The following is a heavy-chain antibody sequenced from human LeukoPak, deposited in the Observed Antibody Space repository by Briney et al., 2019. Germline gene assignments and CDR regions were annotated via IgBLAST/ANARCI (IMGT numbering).Heavy chain of an antibody. Sequence: PGGSLRLSCAASGFTFSIYEMHWVRQAPGKGLEWISYISSSGSTIHYADSVKGRFTISRDNAKNSLYLQMNSLRAEDTTVYYCARDRSGSSGDFDMWGQGTMVTVSS. V-gene: IGHV3-48*03. J-gene: IGHJ3*02. D-gene: IGHD6-19*01. CDR1: GFTFSIYE. CDR2: ISSSGSTI. CDR3: ARDRSGSSGDFDM.